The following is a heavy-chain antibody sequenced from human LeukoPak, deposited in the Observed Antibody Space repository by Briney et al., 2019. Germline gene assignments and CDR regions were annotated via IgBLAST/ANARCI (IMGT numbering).Heavy chain of an antibody. CDR2: ISGSGGST. CDR3: AKDRGMGQWLPLTFDY. Sequence: PGGSLRLSCAASGFTFSSYAMSWVRQAPGKWLEWVSAISGSGGSTYYADSVKGRFTISRDNSKNTLYLQMNSLRAEDTAVYYCAKDRGMGQWLPLTFDYWGQGTLVTVSS. CDR1: GFTFSSYA. J-gene: IGHJ4*02. V-gene: IGHV3-23*01. D-gene: IGHD6-19*01.